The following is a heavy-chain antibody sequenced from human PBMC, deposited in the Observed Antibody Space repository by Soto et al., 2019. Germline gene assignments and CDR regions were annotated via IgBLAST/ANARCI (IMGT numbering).Heavy chain of an antibody. CDR2: ISGSGFKK. V-gene: IGHV3-23*01. CDR3: AKNQGVELVPLATVDWFDP. J-gene: IGHJ5*02. Sequence: GGSLRLSCAASGFIFENFVMSWVRQAPGKGLEWISSISGSGFKKYYADSVKGRFTISRDNSKSTVYLELNNLSAEDAAVYHCAKNQGVELVPLATVDWFDPWGQGSVVTVSS. D-gene: IGHD1-26*01. CDR1: GFIFENFV.